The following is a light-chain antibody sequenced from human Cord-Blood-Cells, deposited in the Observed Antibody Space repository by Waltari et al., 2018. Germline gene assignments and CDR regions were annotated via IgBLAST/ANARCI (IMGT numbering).Light chain of an antibody. CDR3: SSYTSSSTWV. CDR2: DVS. Sequence: QSALTQPAPVSGSPGQSITISCTGTSSDAGVYHYVSWYHQHPGNAPKLMIYDVSNRPSGVSNRFSGSKSGNTASLTISGLQAEDEADYYCSSYTSSSTWVFGGGTKLTVL. CDR1: SSDAGVYHY. J-gene: IGLJ3*02. V-gene: IGLV2-14*01.